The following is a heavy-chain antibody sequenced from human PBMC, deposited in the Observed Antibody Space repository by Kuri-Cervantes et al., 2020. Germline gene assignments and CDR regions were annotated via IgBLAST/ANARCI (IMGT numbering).Heavy chain of an antibody. J-gene: IGHJ4*02. CDR2: IYHSGST. Sequence: SETLSLTCAVSGGSISSGGYSWSWIRQPPGKGLEWIGYIYHSGSTYYNPSLKSRVTISVDTSKNQFSLKLSSVTAADTAVYYCARGRSKDYFDYWGQGTLVTVSS. CDR1: GGSISSGGYS. CDR3: ARGRSKDYFDY. V-gene: IGHV4-30-2*01.